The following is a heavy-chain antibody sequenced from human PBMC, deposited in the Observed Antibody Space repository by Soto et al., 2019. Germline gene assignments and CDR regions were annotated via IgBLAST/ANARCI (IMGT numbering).Heavy chain of an antibody. CDR3: ARDSLDFWSGYYPYYYYYGMDV. CDR1: GGSISSYY. D-gene: IGHD3-3*01. CDR2: IYYSGST. V-gene: IGHV4-59*01. J-gene: IGHJ6*02. Sequence: SETLSLTCTVSGGSISSYYWSWIRQPPGKGLEWIGCIYYSGSTNYNPSLKSRVTISVDTSKNQFSLKLSSVTAADTAVYYCARDSLDFWSGYYPYYYYYGMDVWGQGTTVTVSS.